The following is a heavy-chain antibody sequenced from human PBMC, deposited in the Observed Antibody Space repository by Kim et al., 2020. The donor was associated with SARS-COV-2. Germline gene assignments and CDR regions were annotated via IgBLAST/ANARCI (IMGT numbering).Heavy chain of an antibody. J-gene: IGHJ4*01. CDR3: AKVGARIAAAGTFDY. CDR1: GFTFSSYA. Sequence: GGSLRLSCAASGFTFSSYAMSWVRQAPGKGLEWVSAISGSGGSTYYADSVMGRFTISRDNSKNTLYLQMNSLRAEDTAVYYCAKVGARIAAAGTFDYWGHGTLVTVSS. CDR2: ISGSGGST. D-gene: IGHD6-13*01. V-gene: IGHV3-23*01.